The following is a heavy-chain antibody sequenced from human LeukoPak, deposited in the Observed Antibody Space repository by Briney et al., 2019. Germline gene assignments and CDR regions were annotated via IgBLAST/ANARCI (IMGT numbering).Heavy chain of an antibody. CDR1: GGSISSTSYY. D-gene: IGHD2-2*01. V-gene: IGHV4-39*01. Sequence: SETLSLTCTVSGGSISSTSYYWGWIRQPPGKGLEWLGSIFYSGSPYYNPSLKSRVTISVDTSKNQFSLKLTSVTAADTAMYYCARLKGVPAADYWGQGTLVTVSS. CDR3: ARLKGVPAADY. J-gene: IGHJ4*02. CDR2: IFYSGSP.